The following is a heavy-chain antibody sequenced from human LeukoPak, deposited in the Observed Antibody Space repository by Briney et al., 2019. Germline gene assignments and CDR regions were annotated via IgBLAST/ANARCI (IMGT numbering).Heavy chain of an antibody. CDR3: ARVGSGYDFFDY. Sequence: PSETLSLTCTVSGGAISGYYWSWIRQPAGKGLEWLGRVYSSGSTKYNPSLESRVTMSVDTSKNQFSLKLNFVTAADTAVYYCARVGSGYDFFDYWSQGTLVTVSS. D-gene: IGHD3/OR15-3a*01. J-gene: IGHJ4*02. CDR1: GGAISGYY. V-gene: IGHV4-4*07. CDR2: VYSSGST.